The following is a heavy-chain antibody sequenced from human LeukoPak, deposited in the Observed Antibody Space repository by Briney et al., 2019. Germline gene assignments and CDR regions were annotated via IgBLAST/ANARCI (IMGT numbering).Heavy chain of an antibody. CDR1: GFTFSSYA. CDR2: IKQDGSEK. J-gene: IGHJ2*01. D-gene: IGHD5-24*01. V-gene: IGHV3-7*01. Sequence: GGSLRLSCAASGFTFSSYAMSWVRQAPGKGLEWVANIKQDGSEKYYVDSVKGRFTISRDNAKNSLYLQMNSLRAEDTAVYYCARGGMATLYWYFDLWGRGTLVTVSS. CDR3: ARGGMATLYWYFDL.